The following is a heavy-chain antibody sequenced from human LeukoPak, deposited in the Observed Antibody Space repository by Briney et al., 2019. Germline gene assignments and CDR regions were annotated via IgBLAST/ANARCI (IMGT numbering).Heavy chain of an antibody. CDR3: ARDRGNYFVY. V-gene: IGHV4-59*01. Sequence: PETLSLSCAVSRDSLRGYYWSWVRQPPGKGLEWIGYIFYSGSTDYSPSLKSRVNMSVDTSKKHFSLKLSAVAAADTAVYFCARDRGNYFVYWGQGTLVTVSS. CDR2: IFYSGST. CDR1: RDSLRGYY. J-gene: IGHJ4*02. D-gene: IGHD3-10*01.